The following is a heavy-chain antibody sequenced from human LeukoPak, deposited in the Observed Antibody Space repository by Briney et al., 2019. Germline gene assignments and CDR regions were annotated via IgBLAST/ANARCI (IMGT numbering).Heavy chain of an antibody. Sequence: SESLSLTCTVSGGSISRDFWSWVRQPPGKGVEWIGYIYYSGSTNYNPSLKSRVTISVDTSKNQFSLKLSSVTAADTAVYYCARVYGSGLSWFDPWGQGTLVTVSS. CDR3: ARVYGSGLSWFDP. CDR1: GGSISRDF. J-gene: IGHJ5*02. CDR2: IYYSGST. D-gene: IGHD3-10*01. V-gene: IGHV4-59*01.